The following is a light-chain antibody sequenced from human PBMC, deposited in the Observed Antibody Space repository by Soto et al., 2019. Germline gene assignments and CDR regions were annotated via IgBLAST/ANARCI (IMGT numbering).Light chain of an antibody. Sequence: DLQLTQSPAFLSASVGDRVTPTFRASQGISSYLAWYQQKPRKAPKLLIDAASTFQSGVPTRFSSSGGGAEFTLTSSSLQPDEVATYYCQQYNTYWTFGPGTQVDIK. V-gene: IGKV1-9*01. J-gene: IGKJ1*01. CDR3: QQYNTYWT. CDR2: AAS. CDR1: QGISSY.